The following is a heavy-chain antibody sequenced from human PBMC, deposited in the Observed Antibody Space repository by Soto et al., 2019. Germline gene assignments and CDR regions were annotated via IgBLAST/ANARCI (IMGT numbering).Heavy chain of an antibody. J-gene: IGHJ5*02. V-gene: IGHV4-34*01. D-gene: IGHD2-15*01. Sequence: QVQLQQWGAGLLRPSETLSLTCAVYGGSLSGYYWTWIRQPPGKGLQRIGEINYSGSARYNPSLTSRVIMSVDTSKNQISLTLTSVPAADTAVYYCARANILYYPFQKSGWFDPWGPGTLVTVSS. CDR1: GGSLSGYY. CDR3: ARANILYYPFQKSGWFDP. CDR2: INYSGSA.